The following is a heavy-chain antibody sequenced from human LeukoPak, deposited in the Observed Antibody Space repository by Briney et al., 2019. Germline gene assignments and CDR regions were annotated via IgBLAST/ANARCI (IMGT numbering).Heavy chain of an antibody. CDR3: AKFGGNCSSTSCYMRNHYYYGMDV. V-gene: IGHV3-23*01. Sequence: GGSLRLSCAASGFTFSSYAMSWVRQAPGKRLEWVSAISGSGGSTYYADSVKGRFTISRDNSKNTLYLQMNSLRAKDTAVYYCAKFGGNCSSTSCYMRNHYYYGMDVWGQGTTVTVSS. D-gene: IGHD2-2*01. J-gene: IGHJ6*02. CDR1: GFTFSSYA. CDR2: ISGSGGST.